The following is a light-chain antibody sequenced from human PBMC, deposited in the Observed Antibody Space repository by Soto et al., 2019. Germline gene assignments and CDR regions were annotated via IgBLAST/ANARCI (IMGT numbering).Light chain of an antibody. CDR1: ISDVGGYNY. V-gene: IGLV2-8*01. CDR3: SSYAGSSNV. CDR2: EVN. J-gene: IGLJ1*01. Sequence: QSARTQAPSASGSPGQSFAISCTGTISDVGGYNYVSWYQQHPGKAPKLMIYEVNKRPSGVPDRFSGYKSGNTASLTVSGLQAEDEADYYCSSYAGSSNVFGTGTKVTVL.